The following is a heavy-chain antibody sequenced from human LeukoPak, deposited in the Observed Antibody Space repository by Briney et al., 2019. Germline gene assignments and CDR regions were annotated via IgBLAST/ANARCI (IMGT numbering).Heavy chain of an antibody. CDR3: ARGRGYSVYPFDY. V-gene: IGHV3-53*01. D-gene: IGHD5/OR15-5a*01. Sequence: GGSLRLSCAASGFTVSTNYMTWVRQAPGRGLEWVSVIYSGGSTYYADSVKGRFTISRDNSKNTLYLQMNSLRAGDTAVYYCARGRGYSVYPFDYWGQGNLVTVSS. CDR1: GFTVSTNY. CDR2: IYSGGST. J-gene: IGHJ4*02.